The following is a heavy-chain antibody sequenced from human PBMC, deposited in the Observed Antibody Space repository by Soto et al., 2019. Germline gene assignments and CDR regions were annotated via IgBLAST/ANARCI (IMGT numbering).Heavy chain of an antibody. D-gene: IGHD2-2*02. CDR1: GGSFSGYY. CDR3: ARIIGYCSSASCYKYFDY. V-gene: IGHV4-34*01. CDR2: INHSGST. J-gene: IGHJ4*02. Sequence: LSLTCAVYGGSFSGYYWSWIRQPPGKGLEWIGEINHSGSTNYNPSLKSRVTISVDTSKNQFSLKLSSVTAADTAVYYCARIIGYCSSASCYKYFDYWGQGTLVTVAS.